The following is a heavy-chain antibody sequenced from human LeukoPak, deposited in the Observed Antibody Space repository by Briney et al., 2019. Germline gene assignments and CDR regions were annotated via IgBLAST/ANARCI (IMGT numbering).Heavy chain of an antibody. CDR1: GFTFSDYY. V-gene: IGHV3-23*01. CDR2: ISGSGGST. Sequence: GGSLRLSCAASGFTFSDYYMSWIRQAPGKGLEWVSAISGSGGSTYYADSVKGRFTISRDNSKNTLYLQMNSLRAEDTAVYYCAKFAGYCSGGSCYPAYDAFDIWGQGTMVTVSS. J-gene: IGHJ3*02. CDR3: AKFAGYCSGGSCYPAYDAFDI. D-gene: IGHD2-15*01.